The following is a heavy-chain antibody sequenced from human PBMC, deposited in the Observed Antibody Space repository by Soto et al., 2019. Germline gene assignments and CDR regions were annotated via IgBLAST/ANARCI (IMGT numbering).Heavy chain of an antibody. CDR2: IIPIFGTA. CDR3: ATLGYCSGGSCRTSGY. CDR1: GGTFSSYA. D-gene: IGHD2-15*01. Sequence: SVKVSCKASGGTFSSYAISWVRQAPGQGLEWMGGIIPIFGTANYAQKFQGRVTITADESTSTAYMELSSLRSEDTAGYYCATLGYCSGGSCRTSGYWGQGTLVTAPQ. J-gene: IGHJ4*02. V-gene: IGHV1-69*13.